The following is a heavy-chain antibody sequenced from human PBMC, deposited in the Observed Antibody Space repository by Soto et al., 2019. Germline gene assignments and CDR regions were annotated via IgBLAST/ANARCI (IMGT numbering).Heavy chain of an antibody. CDR1: GGSISSYY. CDR3: ARFLRILTGKTPTYYMDV. CDR2: IYYSGST. J-gene: IGHJ6*03. V-gene: IGHV4-59*08. D-gene: IGHD3-9*01. Sequence: SETLSLTCTVSGGSISSYYWSWIRQPPGKGLEWIGYIYYSGSTNYNPSLKSRVTISVDTSKNQFSLKLSSVTAADTAVYYCARFLRILTGKTPTYYMDVWGKGTTVTVSS.